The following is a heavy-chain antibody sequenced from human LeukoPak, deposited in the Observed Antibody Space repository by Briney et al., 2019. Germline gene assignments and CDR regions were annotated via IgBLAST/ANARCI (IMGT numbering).Heavy chain of an antibody. CDR3: ALCSSTSCSTDAFDI. D-gene: IGHD2-2*01. Sequence: GGSLRLSCAASGFTFSSYWMSWVRQAPGKGLEWVANIKQDGSEKYYVDSVKGRFTISRDNAKNSLYLQMNSLRAEDTAVYYCALCSSTSCSTDAFDIWGQGTMVTVSS. J-gene: IGHJ3*02. CDR1: GFTFSSYW. CDR2: IKQDGSEK. V-gene: IGHV3-7*01.